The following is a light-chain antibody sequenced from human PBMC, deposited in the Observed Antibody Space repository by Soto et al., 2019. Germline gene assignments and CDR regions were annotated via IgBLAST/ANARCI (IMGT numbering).Light chain of an antibody. CDR3: SSYAGSRTYV. Sequence: QPVLTQPPSASGSLGQSVTISCTGTSSDVGGYYYVSWYQQYPGKAPKLMIYEVSKRPSGVPDRFSGSKSGNTASLTVSGLQAEDEADYYCSSYAGSRTYVFGAGTKLTVL. CDR2: EVS. J-gene: IGLJ1*01. CDR1: SSDVGGYYY. V-gene: IGLV2-8*01.